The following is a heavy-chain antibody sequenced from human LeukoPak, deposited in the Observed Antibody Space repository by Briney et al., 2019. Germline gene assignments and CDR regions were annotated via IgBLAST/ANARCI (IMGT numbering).Heavy chain of an antibody. Sequence: ASVTVSCKAFGYTFTSYRISWVRQAPGQGLEWMGLISAYNGNTHYAQKLQGRVTMTTDTSTRTAYMELRSLRSEDTAVYYCARTRGSGSYYRVDYWGQGTLVTVSS. CDR2: ISAYNGNT. V-gene: IGHV1-18*01. D-gene: IGHD3-10*01. CDR1: GYTFTSYR. J-gene: IGHJ4*02. CDR3: ARTRGSGSYYRVDY.